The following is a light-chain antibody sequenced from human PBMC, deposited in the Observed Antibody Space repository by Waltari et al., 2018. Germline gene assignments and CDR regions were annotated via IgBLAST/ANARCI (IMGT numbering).Light chain of an antibody. J-gene: IGKJ2*03. CDR2: GAY. Sequence: DIQLTQSPSFLSTFVGDRVTIPCRASQGISTYLAWYQQKPGKAPKLLIYGAYTVRSGVPSIFSGRCSGTEFTLTISSLQPEDFATYYCQQLNAYPPYSFGQGTKLEIK. CDR3: QQLNAYPPYS. V-gene: IGKV1-9*01. CDR1: QGISTY.